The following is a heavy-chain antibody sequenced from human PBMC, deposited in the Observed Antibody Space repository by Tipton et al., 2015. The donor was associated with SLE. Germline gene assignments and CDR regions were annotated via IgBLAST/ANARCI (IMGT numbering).Heavy chain of an antibody. V-gene: IGHV4-61*02. D-gene: IGHD5-24*01. CDR3: ARTVRREMATGPAFDI. CDR1: GGSISSGSYY. CDR2: IYTSGST. J-gene: IGHJ3*02. Sequence: LRLSCTVSGGSISSGSYYWSWIRQPAGKGLEWIGRIYTSGSTNYNPSLKSRVTISVDTSKNQFSLKLSSVTAADTAVYYCARTVRREMATGPAFDICGQGTMVTVSS.